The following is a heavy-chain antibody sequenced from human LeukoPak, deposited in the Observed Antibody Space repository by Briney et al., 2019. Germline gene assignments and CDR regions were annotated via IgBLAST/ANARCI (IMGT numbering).Heavy chain of an antibody. CDR3: ARVGKGGSSGYFPDF. Sequence: PGGSLRLSCEVSGFTFSSYAMSWVRQAPGKGLEWVSGISDTGGSTYYADSVKGRFTISRDNAKNSLSLQMYSLRAEDTAVYYCARVGKGGSSGYFPDFWGQGTLVTVSS. V-gene: IGHV3-23*01. CDR2: ISDTGGST. D-gene: IGHD3-22*01. J-gene: IGHJ4*02. CDR1: GFTFSSYA.